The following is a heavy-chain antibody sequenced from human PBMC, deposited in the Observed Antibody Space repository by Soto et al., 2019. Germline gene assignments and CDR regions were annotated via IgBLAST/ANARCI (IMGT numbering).Heavy chain of an antibody. V-gene: IGHV4-30-4*01. CDR3: AKSGSGRYDMDV. Sequence: QVQLQESGPGLVKPSQTLSLTCTVSGGSISTGDYYWTWIRQPPGKGLEWIGYIHYRGYTYYNPSLKSRVAMSVDTSRNQFSLKLSSVSAADTAVYYWAKSGSGRYDMDVWGQGTTVTVSS. J-gene: IGHJ6*02. D-gene: IGHD3-10*01. CDR1: GGSISTGDYY. CDR2: IHYRGYT.